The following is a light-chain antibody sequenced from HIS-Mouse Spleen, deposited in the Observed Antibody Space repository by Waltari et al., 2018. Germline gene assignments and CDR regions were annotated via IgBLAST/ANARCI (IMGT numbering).Light chain of an antibody. CDR1: ALPKKY. V-gene: IGLV3-10*01. CDR2: EDS. Sequence: SYELTQPPSVSVSPGQTARITSSGDALPKKYPYWYQQKSGQAPVLVIYEDSKRPSGIPERFSGSSSGTMAILTISGAQVEDEADYYCYSTDSSGNHRVFGGGTKLTVL. J-gene: IGLJ2*01. CDR3: YSTDSSGNHRV.